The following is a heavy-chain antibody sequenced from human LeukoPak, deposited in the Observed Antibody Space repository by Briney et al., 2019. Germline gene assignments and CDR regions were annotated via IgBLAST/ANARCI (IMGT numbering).Heavy chain of an antibody. CDR2: ISTSSSTI. Sequence: GESLRLSCAASGFTFSDYHMNWVRQAPGKGLEWVSYISTSSSTIYYADSVKGRFTISRDNAKNSLYLQMHSLRDEDTALYYCARDGSRRYANYYYALDVWGQGTTVSVSS. CDR3: ARDGSRRYANYYYALDV. D-gene: IGHD3-10*01. J-gene: IGHJ6*02. CDR1: GFTFSDYH. V-gene: IGHV3-48*02.